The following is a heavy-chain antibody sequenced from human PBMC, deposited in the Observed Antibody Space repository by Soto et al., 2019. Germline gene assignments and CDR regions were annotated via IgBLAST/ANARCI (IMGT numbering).Heavy chain of an antibody. CDR2: IWYDGSKK. J-gene: IGHJ6*01. CDR3: ARPGEKQQLGFGMDV. Sequence: QVELVESGGGVVQPGGSLRLSCAASGFTFSNYAMHWVRQAPGKGLEWVAVIWYDGSKKYYADSVKGRFTISRDNSKNTMDLQMNSLRAEDTAVYYCARPGEKQQLGFGMDVWGQGSPVTVSS. CDR1: GFTFSNYA. D-gene: IGHD6-13*01. V-gene: IGHV3-33*01.